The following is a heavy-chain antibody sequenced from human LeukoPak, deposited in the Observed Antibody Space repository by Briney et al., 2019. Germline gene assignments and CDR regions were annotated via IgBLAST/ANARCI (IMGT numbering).Heavy chain of an antibody. V-gene: IGHV3-7*01. Sequence: GESLRLSCAASGFTIRNYWMSWVRQAPGKGLEWVANIKQDGGEKYYADSVKGRFTISRDNAENSLYLQVNSLRAEDTAVYYCAKFNTSPGHALDIWGRGTMVTVSS. CDR2: IKQDGGEK. CDR1: GFTIRNYW. CDR3: AKFNTSPGHALDI. D-gene: IGHD2-2*01. J-gene: IGHJ3*02.